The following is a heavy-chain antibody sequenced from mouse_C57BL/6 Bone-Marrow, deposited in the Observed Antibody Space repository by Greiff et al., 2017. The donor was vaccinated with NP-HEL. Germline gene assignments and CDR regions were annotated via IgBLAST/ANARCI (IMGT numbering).Heavy chain of an antibody. J-gene: IGHJ4*01. V-gene: IGHV1-85*01. CDR1: GYTFTSYD. Sequence: VKLQESGPELVKPGASVKLSCKASGYTFTSYDINWVKQRPGQGLEWIGWIYPRDGSTKYNEKFKGKATLTVDTSSSTAYMELHSLTSEDSAVYFCASITTKAMDYWGQGTSVTVSS. CDR3: ASITTKAMDY. D-gene: IGHD1-1*01. CDR2: IYPRDGST.